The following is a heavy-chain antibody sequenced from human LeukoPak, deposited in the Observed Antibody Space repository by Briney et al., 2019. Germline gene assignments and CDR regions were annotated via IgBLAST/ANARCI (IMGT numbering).Heavy chain of an antibody. V-gene: IGHV3-21*04. CDR2: ISSSRTYI. Sequence: GGSLRLSCEASGIAFSGYSMNWVRQAPGGSLEWVSSISSSRTYIYYADSVKGRFTVSRDNAKNSLYLQMNGLRSEDTAVYYCARDRLGGYDSHMDVWGKGTTVTVSS. CDR1: GIAFSGYS. J-gene: IGHJ6*03. D-gene: IGHD5-12*01. CDR3: ARDRLGGYDSHMDV.